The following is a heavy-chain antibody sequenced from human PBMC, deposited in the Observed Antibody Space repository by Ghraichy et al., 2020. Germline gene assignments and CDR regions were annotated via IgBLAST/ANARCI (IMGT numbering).Heavy chain of an antibody. V-gene: IGHV3-64D*06. CDR3: VKNSAWKILYDY. CDR2: ISTNGGST. Sequence: GGSLRLSCSASGFTFSSYGMHWVRQAPGQGLEYVSSISTNGGSTYYSDSVKGRFTISRDNSKNTLYLQMSSLRPEDTAVYYCVKNSAWKILYDYWGQGTLVTVSS. J-gene: IGHJ4*02. D-gene: IGHD6-19*01. CDR1: GFTFSSYG.